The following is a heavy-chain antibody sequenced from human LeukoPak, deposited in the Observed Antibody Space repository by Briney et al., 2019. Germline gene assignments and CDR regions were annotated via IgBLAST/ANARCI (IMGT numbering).Heavy chain of an antibody. Sequence: SETLSLTCSVSGVTIKSTSYYWGWLRQPPGKGLGWNGSNYFSGHTYYNQYINTRVTISIDTSKHQFSLKLTSVTAADTAILYCANGYFVHTFDFWGQGTLVTVSS. J-gene: IGHJ4*02. CDR1: GVTIKSTSYY. V-gene: IGHV4-39*01. CDR2: NYFSGHT. D-gene: IGHD2-2*03. CDR3: ANGYFVHTFDF.